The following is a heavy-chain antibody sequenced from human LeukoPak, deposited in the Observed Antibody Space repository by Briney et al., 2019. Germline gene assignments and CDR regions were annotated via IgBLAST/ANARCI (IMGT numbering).Heavy chain of an antibody. CDR2: ISGSGDT. V-gene: IGHV3-23*01. CDR1: GFTYSSYA. D-gene: IGHD5-18*01. Sequence: GGSLRLSCAVSGFTYSSYAISWVRQAPGKGLEGVSTISGSGDTYYVDSVKGRFTISRDNSKNTLYLQMNSLRAEDMAVYYCAKEGGYNYGYLDYWGQGSLVTVSS. CDR3: AKEGGYNYGYLDY. J-gene: IGHJ4*02.